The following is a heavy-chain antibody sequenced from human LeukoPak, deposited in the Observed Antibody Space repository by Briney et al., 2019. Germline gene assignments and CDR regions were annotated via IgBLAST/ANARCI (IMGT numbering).Heavy chain of an antibody. CDR1: GGSISSHY. CDR2: IYYRGST. Sequence: SETLSLTCTVSGGSISSHYWSWIRQPPGKGLEWIGYIYYRGSTNYNPSLKSRVTMSLDTSKNQFSLKLSSVTAADTAVYYCARWPSSGWSYFDYWGQGSLVTVSS. CDR3: ARWPSSGWSYFDY. V-gene: IGHV4-59*11. D-gene: IGHD6-19*01. J-gene: IGHJ4*02.